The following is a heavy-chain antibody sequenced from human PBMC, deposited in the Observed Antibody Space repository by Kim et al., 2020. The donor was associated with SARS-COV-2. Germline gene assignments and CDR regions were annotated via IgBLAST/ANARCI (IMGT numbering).Heavy chain of an antibody. Sequence: GGSLRLSCAASGFTFSSYSMNWVRQAPGKGLEWVSSISSSSSYIYYADSVKGRFTISRDNAKNSLYLQMNSLRAEDTAVYYCARVGWAGSSSWRGPFDYWGQGTLVTVSS. CDR2: ISSSSSYI. CDR3: ARVGWAGSSSWRGPFDY. CDR1: GFTFSSYS. V-gene: IGHV3-21*04. J-gene: IGHJ4*02. D-gene: IGHD2-2*01.